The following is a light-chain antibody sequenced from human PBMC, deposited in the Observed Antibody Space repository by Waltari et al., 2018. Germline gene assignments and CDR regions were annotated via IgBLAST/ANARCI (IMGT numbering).Light chain of an antibody. CDR1: NIGSYS. Sequence: SYVLTQPPSVSVAPGETARITCGGDNIGSYSVHWYQQKPGQAPVLVIRYDSARPSGIPERFSGSNSANTATLTISRVEAGDEANYYCQVWHAAIDPGVFGTGTEVTV. CDR2: YDS. CDR3: QVWHAAIDPGV. J-gene: IGLJ1*01. V-gene: IGLV3-21*04.